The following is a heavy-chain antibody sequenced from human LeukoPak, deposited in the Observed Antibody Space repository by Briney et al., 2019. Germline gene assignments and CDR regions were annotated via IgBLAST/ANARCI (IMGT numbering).Heavy chain of an antibody. J-gene: IGHJ5*02. Sequence: GGSLRLSCAASGFTFSSYAMSWVRKAPGKGLEWVSAISGSGGSTYYADSVKGRFTISRDNSKNTLYLQMNSLRAEDTAVYYCAKRIAAAGTRGWFDPWGQGTLVTVSS. D-gene: IGHD6-13*01. V-gene: IGHV3-23*01. CDR2: ISGSGGST. CDR1: GFTFSSYA. CDR3: AKRIAAAGTRGWFDP.